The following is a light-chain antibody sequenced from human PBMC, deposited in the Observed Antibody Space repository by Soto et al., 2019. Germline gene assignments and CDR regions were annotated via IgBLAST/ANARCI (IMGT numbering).Light chain of an antibody. Sequence: QSVLTQPPSASGTPGQRVTISCSGSSSNIGGNYVYCYQQLPATAPKLLIYKNNQQPSGVPDRCSGSKSGTSASLAISGLRSEDEANYYCAAWDDSLSGVVFGGGTKLTVL. CDR3: AAWDDSLSGVV. V-gene: IGLV1-47*01. J-gene: IGLJ3*02. CDR2: KNN. CDR1: SSNIGGNY.